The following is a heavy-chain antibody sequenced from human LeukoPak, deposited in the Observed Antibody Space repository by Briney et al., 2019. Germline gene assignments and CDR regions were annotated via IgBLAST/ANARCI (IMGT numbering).Heavy chain of an antibody. D-gene: IGHD3-22*01. J-gene: IGHJ1*01. CDR1: GFTFSTYA. CDR2: INDSGGRT. V-gene: IGHV3-23*01. CDR3: AKDGGSYSFQH. Sequence: GGSLRLSCAASGFTFSTYAMGWVRQAQGKGLEWVSGINDSGGRTYYADSVKGRFTISRDNSKNTLYLQMNSLRAEDTAVYYCAKDGGSYSFQHWGQGTLVTVSS.